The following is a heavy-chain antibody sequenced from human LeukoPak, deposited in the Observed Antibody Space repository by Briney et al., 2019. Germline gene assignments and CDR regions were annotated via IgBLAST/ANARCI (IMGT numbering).Heavy chain of an antibody. V-gene: IGHV4-59*01. CDR3: ARDLASGSSTFDP. CDR1: GGSFSGYY. CDR2: IYYSGST. D-gene: IGHD1-26*01. Sequence: SETLSLTCAVYGGSFSGYYWSWIRQPPGKGLEWIGYIYYSGSTNYNPSLKSRVPISVDTYKNQFSLKLSSVTAADTAVYYCARDLASGSSTFDPWGQGTLVTVSS. J-gene: IGHJ5*02.